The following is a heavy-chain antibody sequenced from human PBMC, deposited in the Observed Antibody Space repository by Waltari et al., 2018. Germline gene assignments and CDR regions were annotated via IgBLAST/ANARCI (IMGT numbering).Heavy chain of an antibody. D-gene: IGHD5-12*01. V-gene: IGHV4-59*01. Sequence: QVQLQESGPGLVKPSETLSLTCTVSGGSISTYYWSWIRQPPGKGLEWIGYIYYSGTTNYNPSLKSRVTISVDTSKNQFSLKLSSVTAADTAVYYWARGYSGNYGRFDYWGQGTLVTVSS. J-gene: IGHJ4*02. CDR3: ARGYSGNYGRFDY. CDR1: GGSISTYY. CDR2: IYYSGTT.